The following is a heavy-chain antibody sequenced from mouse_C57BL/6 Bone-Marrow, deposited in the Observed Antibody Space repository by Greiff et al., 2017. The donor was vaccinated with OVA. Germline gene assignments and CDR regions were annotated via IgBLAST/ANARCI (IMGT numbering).Heavy chain of an antibody. CDR3: ARGIYWYFDV. CDR2: IDPSDSYP. CDR1: GYTFTSYW. Sequence: VQLQQPGAELVMPGASVKLSCKASGYTFTSYWMHWVKQRPGQGLEWIGEIDPSDSYPNYNQKFKGKSTLTLDKSSSTAYMQLSSLTSEDSAVYYCARGIYWYFDVWGTGTTVTVSS. V-gene: IGHV1-69*01. J-gene: IGHJ1*03.